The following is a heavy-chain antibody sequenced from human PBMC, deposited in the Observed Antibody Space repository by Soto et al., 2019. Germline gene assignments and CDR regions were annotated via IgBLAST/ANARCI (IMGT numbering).Heavy chain of an antibody. CDR1: GGSISSGGYY. CDR3: ARFVSIAAQRYYYMDV. D-gene: IGHD6-6*01. V-gene: IGHV4-61*08. CDR2: IYYSGST. J-gene: IGHJ6*03. Sequence: PSETLSLTCTVSGGSISSGGYYWSWIRQHPGKGLEWIGYIYYSGSTNYNPSLKSRVTISVDTSKNQFSLKLSSVTAADTAVYYCARFVSIAAQRYYYMDVWGKGTTVTVSS.